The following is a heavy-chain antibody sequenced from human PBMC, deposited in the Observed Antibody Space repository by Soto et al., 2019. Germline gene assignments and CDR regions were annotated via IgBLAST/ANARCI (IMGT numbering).Heavy chain of an antibody. CDR1: GDSVSSNIAA. D-gene: IGHD6-6*01. Sequence: QVQLQQSGPGLVKPSQTLSLSCAISGDSVSSNIAAWNWIRQSPSRGLEWLGSTYYRSKWYNDYAVSVKSRITISPDTSKNQFSLQLNSVTPEDTAVYYCARGPEYYSSSGLDYWGQGTLVPVSS. J-gene: IGHJ4*02. CDR2: TYYRSKWYN. V-gene: IGHV6-1*01. CDR3: ARGPEYYSSSGLDY.